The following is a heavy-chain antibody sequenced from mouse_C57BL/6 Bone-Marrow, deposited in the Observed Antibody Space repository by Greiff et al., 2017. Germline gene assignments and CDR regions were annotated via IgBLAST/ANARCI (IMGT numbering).Heavy chain of an antibody. D-gene: IGHD5-1*01. CDR2: IDPETGGT. Sequence: VQLQQSGAELVRPGASVTLSCKASGYTFTDYEMHWVKQTPVHGLEWIGAIDPETGGTDYNQKFNGKAILTADKSSSTAYMELRSLTSEDSAVYYCTRQDLQGAIDYWGQGSSVTVSS. J-gene: IGHJ4*01. V-gene: IGHV1-15*01. CDR1: GYTFTDYE. CDR3: TRQDLQGAIDY.